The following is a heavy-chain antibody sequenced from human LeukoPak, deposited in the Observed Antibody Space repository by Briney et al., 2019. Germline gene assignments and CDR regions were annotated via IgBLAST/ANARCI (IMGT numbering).Heavy chain of an antibody. Sequence: GASVKVSCKASGYTFTSYYMHWVRQAPGQGLEWMGIINPSGGSTSYAQKFQDRVTMTRDTSTSTVYMELSSLRSGDTAVYYCARDRGSWEYYFDYWGQGTLVTVSS. CDR2: INPSGGST. V-gene: IGHV1-46*01. CDR1: GYTFTSYY. CDR3: ARDRGSWEYYFDY. J-gene: IGHJ4*02. D-gene: IGHD6-13*01.